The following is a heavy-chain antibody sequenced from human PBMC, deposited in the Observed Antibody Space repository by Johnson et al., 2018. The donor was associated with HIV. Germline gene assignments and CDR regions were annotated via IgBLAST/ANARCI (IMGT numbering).Heavy chain of an antibody. CDR1: GFTFSSYA. CDR3: ARVPAADDAFDI. CDR2: IGTLADT. D-gene: IGHD2-2*01. J-gene: IGHJ3*02. V-gene: IGHV3-13*01. Sequence: VQLVESGGGLVQPGGSLRLSCAASGFTFSSYAMSWVRQAPGKGLEWVSAIGTLADTFYPGSVKGRFTISRDNARNSLYLQMNSLRAGDTAVYYCARVPAADDAFDIGGQGTMVTVSS.